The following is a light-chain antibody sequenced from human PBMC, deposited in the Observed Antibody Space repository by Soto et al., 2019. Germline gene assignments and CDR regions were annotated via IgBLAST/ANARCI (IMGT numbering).Light chain of an antibody. Sequence: QSVLTQPPSVSAAPGQKVTISCSGSDSNIGSNFLSWYQQFPGTAPKLVIYDTDKRPSGIPDRFSGSKSGTSATLGITGLQTGDEADYYCGTWDNSLRAHVFGGGTQLTVL. CDR1: DSNIGSNF. CDR3: GTWDNSLRAHV. CDR2: DTD. J-gene: IGLJ7*01. V-gene: IGLV1-51*01.